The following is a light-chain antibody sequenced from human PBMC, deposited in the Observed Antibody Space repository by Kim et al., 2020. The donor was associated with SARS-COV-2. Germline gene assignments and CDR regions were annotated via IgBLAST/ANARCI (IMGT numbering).Light chain of an antibody. Sequence: ALGQTVRITCQGDSLRSFYASWYQQQPGQPPVLVIYGRNKRPSGIPDRFSASSSGDTASLTITGAQAEDEADYYCNSRDNSNNHVLFGGGAQLTVL. CDR2: GRN. V-gene: IGLV3-19*01. CDR3: NSRDNSNNHVL. CDR1: SLRSFY. J-gene: IGLJ2*01.